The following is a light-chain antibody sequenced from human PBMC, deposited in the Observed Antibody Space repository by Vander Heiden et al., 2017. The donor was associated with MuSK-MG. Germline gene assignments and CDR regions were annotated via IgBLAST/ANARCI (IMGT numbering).Light chain of an antibody. CDR3: ETWETNTGV. J-gene: IGLJ2*01. CDR2: VEGNGKY. Sequence: QPVLTQSSSASASLGSSVKLTCTLSSGHGWNIIAWHQQQPGKSPRYLMKVEGNGKYTNGSGVPDRFSGSSSGADRYLSISNLQFEDEADYYCETWETNTGVFGGGTKLTVL. CDR1: SGHGWNI. V-gene: IGLV4-60*02.